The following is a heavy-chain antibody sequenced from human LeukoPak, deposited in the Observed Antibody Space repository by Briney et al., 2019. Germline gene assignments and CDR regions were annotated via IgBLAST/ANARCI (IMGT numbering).Heavy chain of an antibody. J-gene: IGHJ4*02. V-gene: IGHV3-23*01. CDR2: VSDAGGSA. Sequence: GGSLRLSCAASGFTFSSYAMSWVRQAPGKGLEWVSAVSDAGGSAYYADSVRGQSINSRDNSKNTLYLQMNSLRAEDTAVYYCAKSGGSGYFYLFDYWGRGTLVTVSS. CDR1: GFTFSSYA. CDR3: AKSGGSGYFYLFDY. D-gene: IGHD3-10*01.